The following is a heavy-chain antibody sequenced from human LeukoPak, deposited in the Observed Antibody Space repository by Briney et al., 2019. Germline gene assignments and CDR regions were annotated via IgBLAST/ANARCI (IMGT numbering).Heavy chain of an antibody. CDR3: ASQYSSSSHYYYGMDV. CDR1: GFTFSSYS. J-gene: IGHJ6*02. V-gene: IGHV3-21*04. D-gene: IGHD6-6*01. CDR2: ISSSSSYI. Sequence: GGSLRLSCAASGFTFSSYSMNWVRQAPGKGLEWVSSISSSSSYIYYADSVKGRFTISRDNAKNSLYLQMNSLRAEDTAVYYCASQYSSSSHYYYGMDVWGQGTTVTVSS.